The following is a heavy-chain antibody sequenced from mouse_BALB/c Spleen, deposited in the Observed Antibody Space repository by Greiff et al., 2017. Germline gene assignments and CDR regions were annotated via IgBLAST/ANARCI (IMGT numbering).Heavy chain of an antibody. V-gene: IGHV5-17*02. CDR1: GFTFSSFG. D-gene: IGHD4-1*01. CDR3: ARWEAGFAD. J-gene: IGHJ3*01. Sequence: EVQVVESGGGLVQPGGSRKLSCAASGFTFSSFGMHWVRQAPEKGLEWVAYISSGSSTIYYADTVKGRFTISRDNPKNTLFLQMTSLRSEDTAMYYCARWEAGFADWGQGTLVTVSA. CDR2: ISSGSSTI.